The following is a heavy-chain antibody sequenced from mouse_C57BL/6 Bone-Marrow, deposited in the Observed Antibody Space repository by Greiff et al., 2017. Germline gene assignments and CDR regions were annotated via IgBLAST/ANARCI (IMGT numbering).Heavy chain of an antibody. V-gene: IGHV2-2*01. Sequence: QVQLQQSGPGLVQPSQSLSITCTVSGFSLTSYGVHWVRQSPGKGLEWLGVIWRGGSTDYNAAFISRLSISKDNSKSQVFFKMNSLQADDTAIYYCARLSTMITTLELYAMDYWGQGTSVTVSS. CDR2: IWRGGST. CDR3: ARLSTMITTLELYAMDY. J-gene: IGHJ4*01. D-gene: IGHD2-4*01. CDR1: GFSLTSYG.